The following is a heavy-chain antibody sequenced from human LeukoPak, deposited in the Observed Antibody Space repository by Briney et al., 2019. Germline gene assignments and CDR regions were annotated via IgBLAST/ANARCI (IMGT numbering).Heavy chain of an antibody. D-gene: IGHD2-2*01. CDR2: INPSGGST. V-gene: IGHV1-46*01. J-gene: IGHJ4*02. Sequence: VSVKVSCKASGYIFTSYYMHWVRHAPGQGLEWMGIINPSGGSTSSAQKFQGRVTMTRDTSTSTVYMELSSLRSEDTAVYYCARDSKMDNLDIVVVPAATFCFDYWGQGTLVTVSS. CDR1: GYIFTSYY. CDR3: ARDSKMDNLDIVVVPAATFCFDY.